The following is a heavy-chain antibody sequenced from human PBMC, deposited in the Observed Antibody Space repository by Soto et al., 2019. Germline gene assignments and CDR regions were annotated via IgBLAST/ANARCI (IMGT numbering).Heavy chain of an antibody. D-gene: IGHD3-10*01. J-gene: IGHJ1*01. CDR1: GGSISSGGYY. V-gene: IGHV4-31*01. CDR2: IQHSGST. CDR3: VRGVLS. Sequence: QVQLQESGPGLVKASQTLSLTCNVSGGSISSGGYYWTWIRQHPGKDLEWIGNIQHSGSTFYNPSLKSPVSISVDTSKHQCSLKLSSVTAAVTAVYFCVRGVLSWGQGTLVTVSS.